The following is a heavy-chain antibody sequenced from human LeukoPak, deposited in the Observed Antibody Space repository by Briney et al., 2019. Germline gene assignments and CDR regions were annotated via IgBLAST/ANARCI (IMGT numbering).Heavy chain of an antibody. CDR3: DTPGQLPVYFDY. CDR1: GFTPGFTFGNYA. D-gene: IGHD3-10*01. V-gene: IGHV3-23*01. Sequence: PGGSPRLSCAASGFTPGFTFGNYAMSWVRQAPGKGLEWVAGVSGSGTTTSYADSVTRRFTISRDNSKNTLFLQLNSMRPDDTAVYYCDTPGQLPVYFDYWGPGTLVTVSS. CDR2: VSGSGTTT. J-gene: IGHJ4*02.